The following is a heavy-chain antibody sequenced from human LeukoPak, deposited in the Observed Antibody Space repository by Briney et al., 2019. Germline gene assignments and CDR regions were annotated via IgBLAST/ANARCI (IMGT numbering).Heavy chain of an antibody. CDR1: GFTFTTYW. D-gene: IGHD6-13*01. CDR2: INSDGSIT. Sequence: GGSLRLSCAASGFTFTTYWMHWVRQAPGKGLVWVSHINSDGSITSYADSVKGRFTISRDISKNTLFLQMNSLRAEDTAVYYCATELRLGFSSSSHFDSWGLGTLVSVSP. CDR3: ATELRLGFSSSSHFDS. J-gene: IGHJ4*02. V-gene: IGHV3-74*01.